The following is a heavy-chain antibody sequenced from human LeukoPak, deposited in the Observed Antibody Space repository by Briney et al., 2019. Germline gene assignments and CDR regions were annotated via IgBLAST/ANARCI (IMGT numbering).Heavy chain of an antibody. D-gene: IGHD3-10*01. J-gene: IGHJ6*03. CDR3: ARDGGYGSGSYYNPRSYYYYYMDV. Sequence: ASVKVSCRASGYTFTGYYIHWVRQAPGQGLEWMAWINPNNSNANYAQNFQDRVTMTRDTSISTAYMELSRLRSDDTAVYYCARDGGYGSGSYYNPRSYYYYYMDVWGKGTTVTVSS. CDR1: GYTFTGYY. V-gene: IGHV1-2*02. CDR2: INPNNSNA.